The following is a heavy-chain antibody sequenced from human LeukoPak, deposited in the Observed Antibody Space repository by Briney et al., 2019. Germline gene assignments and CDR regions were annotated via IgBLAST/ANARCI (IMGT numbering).Heavy chain of an antibody. CDR2: INPNSGGT. V-gene: IGHV1-2*02. CDR3: ARASSCGAGCYYYLDY. J-gene: IGHJ4*02. Sequence: VASVKVSCRASGYTFTGNYLHWVRQAPGQGLECMGWINPNSGGTNYAQKFQGRVAMTRDTSINTAYMELSSLRSDDTAVYFCARASSCGAGCYYYLDYWGQGTLVAVSS. CDR1: GYTFTGNY. D-gene: IGHD2-21*02.